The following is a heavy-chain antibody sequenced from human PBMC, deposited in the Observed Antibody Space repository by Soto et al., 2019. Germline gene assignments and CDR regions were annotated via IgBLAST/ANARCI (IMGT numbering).Heavy chain of an antibody. D-gene: IGHD2-8*01. CDR1: GFTFSSYA. CDR2: ISGSGGST. CDR3: AKKLDPSIVLMVYAIFDY. V-gene: IGHV3-23*01. J-gene: IGHJ4*02. Sequence: PGGSLRLSCAASGFTFSSYAMSWVRQAPGKGLEWVSAISGSGGSTYYADSVKGRFTISRDNSKNTLYLQMNSLRAEDTAVYYYAKKLDPSIVLMVYAIFDYWGQGTLVTVSS.